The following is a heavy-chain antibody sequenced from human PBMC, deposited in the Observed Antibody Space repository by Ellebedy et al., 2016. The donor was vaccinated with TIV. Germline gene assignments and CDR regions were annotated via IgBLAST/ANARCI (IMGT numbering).Heavy chain of an antibody. CDR1: GGSFSGYY. D-gene: IGHD3-9*01. CDR3: ARGRYDILTGYLAEYFQH. J-gene: IGHJ1*01. CDR2: INHSGST. V-gene: IGHV4-34*01. Sequence: GSLRLSXAVYGGSFSGYYWSWIRQPPGKGLEWIGEINHSGSTNYNPSLKSRATISVDTSKNQFSLKLSSVTAADTAVYYCARGRYDILTGYLAEYFQHWGQGTLVTVSS.